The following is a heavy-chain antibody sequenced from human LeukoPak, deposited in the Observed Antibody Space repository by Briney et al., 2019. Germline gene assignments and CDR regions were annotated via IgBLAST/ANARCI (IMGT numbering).Heavy chain of an antibody. CDR2: IIPIFGTA. Sequence: GASVKVSCKASGGTFSSYAISWVRQAPGQGLEWMGGIIPIFGTANYAQKFQGRVTITADESTSTAYMELSSLRSEDTAVYYCARVVDYDFWSGHTTLGYWGQGTLVTVSS. D-gene: IGHD3-3*01. CDR3: ARVVDYDFWSGHTTLGY. V-gene: IGHV1-69*13. J-gene: IGHJ4*02. CDR1: GGTFSSYA.